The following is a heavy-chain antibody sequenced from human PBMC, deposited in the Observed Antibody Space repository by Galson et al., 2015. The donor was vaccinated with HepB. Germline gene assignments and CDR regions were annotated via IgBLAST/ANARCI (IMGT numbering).Heavy chain of an antibody. CDR1: GGSFSGYY. CDR3: ARPLLGYGDYAY. D-gene: IGHD4-17*01. J-gene: IGHJ4*02. CDR2: INHSGST. V-gene: IGHV4-34*01. Sequence: SETLSLTCAVYGGSFSGYYWSWIRQPPGKGLEWIGEINHSGSTNYNPSLKSRVTISVDTSKNQFSLKLSSVTAADTAVYYCARPLLGYGDYAYWGQGTLVTVSS.